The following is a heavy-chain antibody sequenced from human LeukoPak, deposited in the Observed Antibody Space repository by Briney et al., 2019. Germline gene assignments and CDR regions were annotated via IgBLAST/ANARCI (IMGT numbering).Heavy chain of an antibody. Sequence: GSLRLSCAASGFTFSNYMMHWVRQAPGKGLVWVSRIKSDGITITYADSVKGRFTISRDNAKNTLYLQMNSLRAEDTAVYICLRDLNWSLDQWGQGTLVTVSS. V-gene: IGHV3-74*01. CDR1: GFTFSNYM. D-gene: IGHD1-20*01. CDR3: LRDLNWSLDQ. J-gene: IGHJ4*02. CDR2: IKSDGITI.